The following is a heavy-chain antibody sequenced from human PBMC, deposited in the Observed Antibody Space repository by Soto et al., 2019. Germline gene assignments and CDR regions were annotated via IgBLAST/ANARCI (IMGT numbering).Heavy chain of an antibody. Sequence: GGSLRLCCAASGFTFSSYGMHWVRQAPGKGLEWVAVISYDGSNKYYADSVKGRFTISRDNSKNTLYLQMNSLRAEDTAVYYCALVVVPAAFDYWGQGTLVTVSS. J-gene: IGHJ4*02. D-gene: IGHD2-2*01. CDR3: ALVVVPAAFDY. CDR1: GFTFSSYG. CDR2: ISYDGSNK. V-gene: IGHV3-30*03.